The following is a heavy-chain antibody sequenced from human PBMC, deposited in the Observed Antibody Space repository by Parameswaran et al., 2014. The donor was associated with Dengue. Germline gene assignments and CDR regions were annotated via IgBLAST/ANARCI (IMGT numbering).Heavy chain of an antibody. J-gene: IGHJ4*02. Sequence: SNARWIRQPPGKGLEWVSTITSDADRTYYADSVKGRFTISRDNSKNTLYLQMNSLRAEDTAIYYCAKDLYGDYVGDYWGQGTLVTVSS. V-gene: IGHV3-23*01. CDR3: AKDLYGDYVGDY. D-gene: IGHD4-17*01. CDR1: SNA. CDR2: ITSDADRT.